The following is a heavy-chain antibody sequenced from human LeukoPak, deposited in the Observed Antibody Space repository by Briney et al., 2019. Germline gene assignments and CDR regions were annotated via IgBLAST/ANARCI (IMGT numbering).Heavy chain of an antibody. CDR1: GFTFSSYE. CDR3: ARDLWIHAFDY. J-gene: IGHJ4*02. Sequence: PGGSLRLSCAASGFTFSSYEMNWVRQAPGKGLEWVSYISSSGSTIYYADFVKGRFTISRDNAKNSLYLQMNSLRAEDTAVYYCARDLWIHAFDYWGQGTLVTVSS. D-gene: IGHD5-18*01. CDR2: ISSSGSTI. V-gene: IGHV3-48*03.